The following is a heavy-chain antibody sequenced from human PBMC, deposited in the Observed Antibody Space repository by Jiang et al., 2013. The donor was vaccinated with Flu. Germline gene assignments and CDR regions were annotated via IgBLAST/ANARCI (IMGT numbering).Heavy chain of an antibody. J-gene: IGHJ4*02. CDR1: GFTFSDYY. V-gene: IGHV3-11*06. CDR3: ASSRRAYETDY. D-gene: IGHD3-22*01. CDR2: ISSSSSYT. Sequence: VQLVESGGGLVKPGGSLRLSCAASGFTFSDYYMSWIRQAPGKGLEWVSYISSSSSYTNYADSVKGRFTISRDNAKNSLYLQMNSLRAEDTAVYYCASSRRAYETDYWGQGTLVTVSS.